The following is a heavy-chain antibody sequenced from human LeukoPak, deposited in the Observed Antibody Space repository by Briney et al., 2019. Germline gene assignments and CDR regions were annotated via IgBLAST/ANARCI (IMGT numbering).Heavy chain of an antibody. CDR2: IYSSGST. CDR1: GGSINNYY. D-gene: IGHD4-11*01. Sequence: SETLSLTCTVSGGSINNYYWSWIRQPAGKGLEWIGRIYSSGSTNYNPSLKNRVTMSVDTSKNQFSLKLSSVTAADTAVYYCASNGVTSGPFDYWGQGTLVTVSS. V-gene: IGHV4-4*07. J-gene: IGHJ4*02. CDR3: ASNGVTSGPFDY.